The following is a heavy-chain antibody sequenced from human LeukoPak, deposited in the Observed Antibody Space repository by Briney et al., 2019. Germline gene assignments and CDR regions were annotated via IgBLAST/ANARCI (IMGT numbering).Heavy chain of an antibody. CDR2: ISGSGGST. D-gene: IGHD2-2*01. Sequence: GGSLRLSCAASGFTFSSYAMSWVRQAPGKGLVWVSAISGSGGSTYYADSVKGRFTISSDNSKNTLYLQMNSLRAEDTAVYYCAGHYCSSTSCYYYMDVWGKGTTVTVSS. CDR1: GFTFSSYA. CDR3: AGHYCSSTSCYYYMDV. J-gene: IGHJ6*03. V-gene: IGHV3-23*01.